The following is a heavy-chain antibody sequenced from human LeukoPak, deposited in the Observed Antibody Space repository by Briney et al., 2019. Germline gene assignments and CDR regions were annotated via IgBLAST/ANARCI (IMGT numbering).Heavy chain of an antibody. V-gene: IGHV1-18*01. CDR2: VSPYNGNT. D-gene: IGHD6-13*01. CDR3: ARARYSSSWSGPRYYYYYMDV. CDR1: GYAFTTFG. Sequence: ASVKVSCKASGYAFTTFGISWVRLAPGQGLEWLGWVSPYNGNTNYAQKFQGRLTMTPDTSTDTAYMELRSLRSDDTAVYYCARARYSSSWSGPRYYYYYMDVRGKGTTVTVSS. J-gene: IGHJ6*03.